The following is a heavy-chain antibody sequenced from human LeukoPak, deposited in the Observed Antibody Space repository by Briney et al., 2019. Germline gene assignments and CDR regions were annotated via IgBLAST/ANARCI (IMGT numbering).Heavy chain of an antibody. CDR2: IYYSGST. J-gene: IGHJ3*01. CDR1: GGSITGYY. V-gene: IGHV4-59*01. D-gene: IGHD6-19*01. CDR3: ARGLPGYSGGDDAFDF. Sequence: PSETLSLTCTVSGGSITGYYWTWIRQPPGKGLERIGYIYYSGSTNYNPSLKSRVSISVDTSKNQFSLKLSSVTAADTAVYYCARGLPGYSGGDDAFDFWGQGTVVTVS.